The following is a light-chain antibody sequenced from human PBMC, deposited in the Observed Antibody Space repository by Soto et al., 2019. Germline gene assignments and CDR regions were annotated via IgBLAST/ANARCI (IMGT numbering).Light chain of an antibody. Sequence: DIQMTQSPSTLSASVGDRVTIACRASQSISNSLAWYQQKPGKAPKLLMYDASNLETGVPSRFSGSGSATEFTLTISSLQPDDFATYFCQQYSGYWTFGQGTKVEV. CDR2: DAS. CDR1: QSISNS. J-gene: IGKJ1*01. V-gene: IGKV1-5*01. CDR3: QQYSGYWT.